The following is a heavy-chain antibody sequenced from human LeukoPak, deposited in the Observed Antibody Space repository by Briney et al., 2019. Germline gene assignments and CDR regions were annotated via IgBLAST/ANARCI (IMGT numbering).Heavy chain of an antibody. CDR1: GFTFSSYA. J-gene: IGHJ6*02. Sequence: GGSLRLSCAASGFTFSSYAMHWVRQAPGKGLEWVAVISYDGSNKYYADSVKGRFTISRDNSKNTLYLQMNSLRAEDTAVYYCARAPYGSGSYYNVDYYGMDVWGQGTTVTVSS. V-gene: IGHV3-30-3*01. D-gene: IGHD3-10*01. CDR3: ARAPYGSGSYYNVDYYGMDV. CDR2: ISYDGSNK.